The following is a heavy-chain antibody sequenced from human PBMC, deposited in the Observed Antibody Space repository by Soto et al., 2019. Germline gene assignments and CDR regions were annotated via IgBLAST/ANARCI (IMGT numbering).Heavy chain of an antibody. V-gene: IGHV4-31*03. J-gene: IGHJ4*02. CDR2: IYHNGTT. Sequence: QVQLWQSGPGLVKPSQTLSLTCTVSGGSINSGNFYWSWIRQHPGKGLEWIGHIYHNGTTYYNPSLQSRVSISVDTSQNQFSLKLRSVTAADTAVYFCAREPRLLMWFGALQGWGRGTLVTVSS. CDR1: GGSINSGNFY. CDR3: AREPRLLMWFGALQG. D-gene: IGHD3-10*01.